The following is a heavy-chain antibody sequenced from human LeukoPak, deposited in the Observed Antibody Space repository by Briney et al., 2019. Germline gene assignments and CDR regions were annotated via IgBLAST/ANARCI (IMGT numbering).Heavy chain of an antibody. CDR1: GYTSTSYY. V-gene: IGHV1-46*01. CDR2: INPSGGST. J-gene: IGHJ4*02. D-gene: IGHD3-22*01. CDR3: ARAVYYYDSSAPIGDY. Sequence: ASVKVSCKASGYTSTSYYMHWVRQAPGQGLEWMGIINPSGGSTSYAQKFQGRVTMTRDTSTSTVYMELSSLRSEDTAVYYCARAVYYYDSSAPIGDYWGQGTLVTVSS.